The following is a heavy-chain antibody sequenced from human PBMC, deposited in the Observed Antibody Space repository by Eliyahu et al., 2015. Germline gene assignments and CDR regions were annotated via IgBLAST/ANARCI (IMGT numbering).Heavy chain of an antibody. J-gene: IGHJ6*03. D-gene: IGHD4-17*01. CDR2: IRSKANSYAT. V-gene: IGHV3-73*01. CDR1: GFTFSXSA. Sequence: EVQLVESGGGLVQPGGSLKLSCAASGFTFSXSAMHWVRQASGKGLEWVGRIRSKANSYATAYAASVKGRFTISRDDSKNTAYLQMNSLKTEDTAVYYCTRADYGDYNNYYYYYMDVWGKGTTVTVSS. CDR3: TRADYGDYNNYYYYYMDV.